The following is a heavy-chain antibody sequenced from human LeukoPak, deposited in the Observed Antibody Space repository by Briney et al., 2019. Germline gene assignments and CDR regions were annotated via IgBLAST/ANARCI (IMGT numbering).Heavy chain of an antibody. CDR3: ARLPPPHYYDSSGYYYIDY. CDR1: GGSFSSYY. CDR2: INHSGST. J-gene: IGHJ4*02. V-gene: IGHV4-34*01. D-gene: IGHD3-22*01. Sequence: KPSETLSLTCAVYGGSFSSYYWSWIRQPPGKGLEWIGEINHSGSTNYNPSLKSRVTISVDTSKNQFSLKLCSVTAADTAVYYCARLPPPHYYDSSGYYYIDYWGQGTLVTVSS.